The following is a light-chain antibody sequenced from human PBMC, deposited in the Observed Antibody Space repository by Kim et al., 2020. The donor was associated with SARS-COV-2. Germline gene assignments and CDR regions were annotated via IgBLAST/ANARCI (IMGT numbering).Light chain of an antibody. Sequence: SVSPVEIASLSCMASHSISNILAWYQQKPGQAPRLLIYDASTRATGIPARFSGSGSGTEFTLTISSLQSEDSAVYFCQQYSSWPLTFGGGTKLEI. CDR3: QQYSSWPLT. J-gene: IGKJ4*01. V-gene: IGKV3-15*01. CDR1: HSISNI. CDR2: DAS.